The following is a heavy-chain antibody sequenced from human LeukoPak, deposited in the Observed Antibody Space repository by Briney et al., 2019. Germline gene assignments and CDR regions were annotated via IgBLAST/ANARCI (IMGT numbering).Heavy chain of an antibody. V-gene: IGHV3-7*02. D-gene: IGHD3-16*01. CDR3: AAGIRSGGY. Sequence: PGGSLRLSCAASGFTFSNYWMSWVRQAPGKGLEWVANIKHDGSEKYYVDFVRGRFTISRDNAKNSLSLQMNSLRAEDTAVYYCAAGIRSGGYWGQGTLVTVSS. CDR2: IKHDGSEK. J-gene: IGHJ4*02. CDR1: GFTFSNYW.